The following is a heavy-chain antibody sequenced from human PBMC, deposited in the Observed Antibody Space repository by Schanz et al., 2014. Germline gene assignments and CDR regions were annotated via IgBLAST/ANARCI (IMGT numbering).Heavy chain of an antibody. CDR3: ARAKRFGDMDV. CDR1: GYTFSSYG. V-gene: IGHV1-18*01. J-gene: IGHJ6*02. CDR2: ISPYNGNT. D-gene: IGHD3-10*01. Sequence: QVQLVQSGAEVKKPGASVKVSCKTSGYTFSSYGITWVRQAPGQGLEWMGWISPYNGNTNYAQKLQGRVTMTADTSTSTAYMDLRNLRSDDTAVYYCARAKRFGDMDVWGQGTTVTVSS.